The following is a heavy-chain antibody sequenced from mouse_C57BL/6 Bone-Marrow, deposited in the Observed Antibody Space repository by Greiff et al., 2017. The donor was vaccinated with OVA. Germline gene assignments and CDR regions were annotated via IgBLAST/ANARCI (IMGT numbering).Heavy chain of an antibody. D-gene: IGHD1-1*01. V-gene: IGHV1-85*01. J-gene: IGHJ2*01. CDR2: IYPRDGST. Sequence: QVHVKQSGPELVKPGASVKLSCKASGYTFTSYDINWVKQRPGQGLEWIGWIYPRDGSTKYNEKFKGKATLTVDTSSSTAYMELHSLTSEDSAVYFCARGTSYNGDYWGQGTTLTVSS. CDR3: ARGTSYNGDY. CDR1: GYTFTSYD.